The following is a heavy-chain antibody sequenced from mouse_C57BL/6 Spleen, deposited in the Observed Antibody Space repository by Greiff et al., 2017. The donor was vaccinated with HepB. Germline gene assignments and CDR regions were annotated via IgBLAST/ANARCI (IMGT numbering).Heavy chain of an antibody. D-gene: IGHD2-3*01. Sequence: QVQLKQSGPELVKPGASVKISCKASGYAFSSSWMNWVKQRPGKGLEWIGRIYPGDGDTNYNGKFKGKATLTADKSSSTAYMQLSSLTSEDSAVYFCARLIYDGYLWYFDVWGTGTTVTVSS. CDR3: ARLIYDGYLWYFDV. CDR1: GYAFSSSW. J-gene: IGHJ1*03. V-gene: IGHV1-82*01. CDR2: IYPGDGDT.